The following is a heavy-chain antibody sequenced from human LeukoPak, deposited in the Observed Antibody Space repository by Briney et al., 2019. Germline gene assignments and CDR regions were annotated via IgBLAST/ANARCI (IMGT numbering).Heavy chain of an antibody. D-gene: IGHD3-10*01. CDR1: GGSFSGYY. J-gene: IGHJ2*01. V-gene: IGHV4-34*01. Sequence: PSENLSLTCAVYGGSFSGYYWNWIRQPPGKGLEWIGEINHSGSTSFNPSLKSRVTISINTSKNQFSLKLSSVTAADTAVFYCARRVWFGESSHWSFDLWGRGTLVTVSS. CDR3: ARRVWFGESSHWSFDL. CDR2: INHSGST.